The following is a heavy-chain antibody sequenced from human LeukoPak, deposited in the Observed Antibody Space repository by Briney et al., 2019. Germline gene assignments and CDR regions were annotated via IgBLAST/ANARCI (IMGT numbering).Heavy chain of an antibody. CDR3: VRCGSYCLDY. CDR2: IYRTGSA. D-gene: IGHD1-26*01. Sequence: SETLSLTCTVSGGSISSSSYYWGWIRQPPGKGLEWIGEIYRTGSANYNPSLKSRVTISVDKSKNQFSLSLNSVTAADTAVYYCVRCGSYCLDYWGQGTLVTVSS. CDR1: GGSISSSSYY. V-gene: IGHV4-39*07. J-gene: IGHJ4*02.